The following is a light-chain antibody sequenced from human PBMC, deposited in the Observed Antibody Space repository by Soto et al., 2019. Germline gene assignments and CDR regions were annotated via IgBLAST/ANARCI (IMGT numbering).Light chain of an antibody. V-gene: IGKV3-15*01. Sequence: ETVMTQSPATLSVSPGERVTLSCRASQSVSSNLAWYQQKPGQPPRLLIYTASTRATGTPARFSGSGSGTEFTLTISSLQSEDFAVYYCQQYKNCPPVTFGGGTKVEIK. CDR3: QQYKNCPPVT. CDR1: QSVSSN. J-gene: IGKJ4*01. CDR2: TAS.